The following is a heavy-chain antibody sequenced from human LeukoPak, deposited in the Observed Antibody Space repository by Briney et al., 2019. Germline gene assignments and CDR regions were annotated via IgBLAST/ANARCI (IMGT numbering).Heavy chain of an antibody. D-gene: IGHD4-17*01. J-gene: IGHJ4*02. CDR3: ARLSSDGDYLYFDY. CDR1: GGSISSYY. Sequence: PSETLSLTCTVSGGSISSYYWSWIRQPPGKGLEWIGYIYYSGSTNYNPSLKSRVTISVDTSKNQFSLKLSSVTAADTAVYYCARLSSDGDYLYFDYWGQGTLVTVSS. CDR2: IYYSGST. V-gene: IGHV4-59*08.